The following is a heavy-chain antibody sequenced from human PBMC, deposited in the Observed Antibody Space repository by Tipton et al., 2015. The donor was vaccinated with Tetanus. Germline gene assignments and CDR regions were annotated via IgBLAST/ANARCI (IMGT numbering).Heavy chain of an antibody. V-gene: IGHV1-2*02. CDR1: GYTFTGYY. Sequence: QLVQSGAELKKPGASLKVSCKASGYTFTGYYMYWVRQAPGQGLGWVGWIDPNSGGKIYAQSFQVRVTMTRDTSISTVYMELSRLRSDDTAVYYCARDRGDYIYYGMDVWGPGTTVTVSS. CDR3: ARDRGDYIYYGMDV. J-gene: IGHJ6*02. CDR2: IDPNSGGK. D-gene: IGHD3-22*01.